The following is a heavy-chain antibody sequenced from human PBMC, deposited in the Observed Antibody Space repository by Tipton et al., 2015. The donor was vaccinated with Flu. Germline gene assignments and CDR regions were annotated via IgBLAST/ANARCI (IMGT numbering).Heavy chain of an antibody. CDR2: VYYTGST. V-gene: IGHV4-39*07. CDR3: ARAYGSGVHWFDT. Sequence: GLVKPSETLSLTCSVSGGSIVNSNSHWGWVRQSPGKGLEWIGSVYYTGSTFYNPSLKNRVTISVDSSKSQFSLRLTSVTATDTAVYYCARAYGSGVHWFDTWGQGTLVTVSS. CDR1: GGSIVNSNSH. J-gene: IGHJ5*02. D-gene: IGHD3-10*01.